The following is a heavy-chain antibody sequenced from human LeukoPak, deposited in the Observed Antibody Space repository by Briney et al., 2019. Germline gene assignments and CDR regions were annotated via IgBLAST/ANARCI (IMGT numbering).Heavy chain of an antibody. CDR3: ARGDGLFDAFDI. J-gene: IGHJ3*02. Sequence: GASVKVSCKASGGTFSSYAISWVRQAPGQGLEWMGGIIPIFGTANYALKFQGRVTITTDESTSTAYMELSSLRSEDTAVYYCARGDGLFDAFDIWGQGTMVTVSS. V-gene: IGHV1-69*05. CDR1: GGTFSSYA. D-gene: IGHD6-19*01. CDR2: IIPIFGTA.